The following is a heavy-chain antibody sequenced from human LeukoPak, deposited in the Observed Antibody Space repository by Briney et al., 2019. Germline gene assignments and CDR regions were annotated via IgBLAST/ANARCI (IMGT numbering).Heavy chain of an antibody. J-gene: IGHJ4*02. CDR1: GGSISSSSYY. CDR3: ARVHNYYDSSGYPYYFDY. D-gene: IGHD3-22*01. Sequence: PSETLSLTCTVSGGSISSSSYYWGWIRQPPGKGLEWIGSIYHSGSTYYNPSLKSRVTISVDTSKNQFSLKLSSVTAADTAVYYCARVHNYYDSSGYPYYFDYWGQGTLVTVSS. CDR2: IYHSGST. V-gene: IGHV4-39*07.